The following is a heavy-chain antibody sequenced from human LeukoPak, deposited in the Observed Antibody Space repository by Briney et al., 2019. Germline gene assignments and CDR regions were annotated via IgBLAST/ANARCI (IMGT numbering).Heavy chain of an antibody. D-gene: IGHD3-22*01. V-gene: IGHV4-34*01. CDR1: GGSFSAYY. CDR3: ARHDSSGYYRPLDY. Sequence: SETLSLTCAVYGGSFSAYYWSWIRQPPGMGLEWIGEVNHSGSTNYNPSLKSRVTISVDTSKNQLSLKLSSVTAADTAVYYCARHDSSGYYRPLDYWGQGTLVTVSS. J-gene: IGHJ4*02. CDR2: VNHSGST.